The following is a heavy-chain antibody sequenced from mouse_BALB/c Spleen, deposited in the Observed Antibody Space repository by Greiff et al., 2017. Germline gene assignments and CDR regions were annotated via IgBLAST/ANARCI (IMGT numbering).Heavy chain of an antibody. V-gene: IGHV1-9*01. CDR2: ILPGSGST. J-gene: IGHJ2*01. CDR3: ARFSAGHYFDY. Sequence: QVQLQQSGAELMKPGASVKISCKATGYTFSSYWIEWVKQRPGHGLEWIGEILPGSGSTNYNEKFKGKATFTADTSSNTAYMQLSSLTSEDSAVYYCARFSAGHYFDYWGQGTTLTVSS. D-gene: IGHD1-2*01. CDR1: GYTFSSYW.